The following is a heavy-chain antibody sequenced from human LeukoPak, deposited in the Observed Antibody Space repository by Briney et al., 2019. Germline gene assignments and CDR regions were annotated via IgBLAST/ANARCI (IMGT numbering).Heavy chain of an antibody. CDR2: INPNSGGT. Sequence: ASVKVSCKASGYTFTGYYMHWVRQAPGQGLEWMGWINPNSGGTNYAQEFQGRVTMTRDTSISTAYMELSRLRSDDTAVYYCARESSYNYLDYWGQGTLVTVSS. CDR3: ARESSYNYLDY. CDR1: GYTFTGYY. D-gene: IGHD5-24*01. V-gene: IGHV1-2*02. J-gene: IGHJ4*02.